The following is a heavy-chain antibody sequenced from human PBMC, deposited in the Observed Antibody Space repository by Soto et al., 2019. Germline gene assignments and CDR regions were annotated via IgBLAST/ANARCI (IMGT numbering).Heavy chain of an antibody. CDR3: ATDWLERPSGPDY. V-gene: IGHV3-30*03. CDR2: ISYDGSNK. J-gene: IGHJ4*02. D-gene: IGHD1-1*01. Sequence: QVQLVESGGGVVQPGRSLRLSCAASGFTFSSYGMHWVRQAPGKGLEWVAVISYDGSNKYYADSVKGRFTISRDNSKNTLYLQMNSLRAEDTAVYYCATDWLERPSGPDYWGQGTLVTVSS. CDR1: GFTFSSYG.